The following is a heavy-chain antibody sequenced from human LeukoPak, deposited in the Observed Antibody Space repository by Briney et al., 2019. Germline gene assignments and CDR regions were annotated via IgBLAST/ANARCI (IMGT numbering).Heavy chain of an antibody. CDR3: TTGLDY. CDR1: GFTFSTYW. Sequence: GGSLRLSCATSGFTFSTYWMNWVRQAPGKGLEWVANIKRDGSEKYYVGSVKGRFTISRDNAKNSLYLQMSSLRAEDTGVYYCTTGLDYWGQGTLVTVSS. CDR2: IKRDGSEK. V-gene: IGHV3-7*01. J-gene: IGHJ4*02.